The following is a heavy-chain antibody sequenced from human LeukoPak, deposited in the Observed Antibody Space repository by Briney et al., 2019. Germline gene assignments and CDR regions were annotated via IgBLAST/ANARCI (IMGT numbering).Heavy chain of an antibody. CDR1: GFTFSSYG. V-gene: IGHV3-30*03. D-gene: IGHD2-15*01. Sequence: PGGSLRLSCAASGFTFSSYGMHWVRQAPGKGLEWVAVISYDGSNKYYADSVKGRFTISRDNAKNSLYLQMNSLRAEDTAVYYCARAVVVVAEYYYYGMDVWGQGTTVTVSS. CDR2: ISYDGSNK. CDR3: ARAVVVVAEYYYYGMDV. J-gene: IGHJ6*02.